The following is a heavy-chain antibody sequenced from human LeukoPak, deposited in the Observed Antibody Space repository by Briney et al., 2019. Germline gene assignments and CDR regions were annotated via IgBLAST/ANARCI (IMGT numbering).Heavy chain of an antibody. D-gene: IGHD4-11*01. CDR3: ARSHNNFADY. Sequence: SETLSLTCTVSGGSISSYYWSWIRQPPGMGLEWIGSIYYSGSTYYNPSLKSRVTISVDTSKNQFSLKLSSVTAADTAVYYCARSHNNFADYWGQGALVTVSS. CDR1: GGSISSYY. V-gene: IGHV4-39*01. J-gene: IGHJ4*02. CDR2: IYYSGST.